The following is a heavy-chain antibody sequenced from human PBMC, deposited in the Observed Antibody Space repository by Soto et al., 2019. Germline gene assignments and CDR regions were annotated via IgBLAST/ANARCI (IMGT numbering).Heavy chain of an antibody. CDR3: ARLGVRAVASTEYYYYSYGMDV. CDR1: GYSFTNYW. J-gene: IGHJ6*02. CDR2: IYPGDSHT. D-gene: IGHD6-19*01. V-gene: IGHV5-51*01. Sequence: PGESLKISCKGSGYSFTNYWIGWVRQMPGKGLEWMGIIYPGDSHTRYSPSFQGQVTISADKSITTAYLQWSSLKASGTARYCCARLGVRAVASTEYYYYSYGMDVWGQGTTVTVSS.